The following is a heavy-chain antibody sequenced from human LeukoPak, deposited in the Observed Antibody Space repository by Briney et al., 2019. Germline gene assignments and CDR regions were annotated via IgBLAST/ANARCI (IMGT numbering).Heavy chain of an antibody. CDR2: IKQNGSAK. V-gene: IGHV3-7*01. CDR1: GFTFSSYW. D-gene: IGHD2-2*01. J-gene: IGHJ6*03. CDR3: ARVAELCSSTSCYSNYYMDV. Sequence: PGGSLRLSCAASGFTFSSYWMSWVRQAPGKGLEWVANIKQNGSAKYYVDSVKGRFTISRDNAKNSLYLQMNSLRAEDTAVYYCARVAELCSSTSCYSNYYMDVWGKGTTVTVSS.